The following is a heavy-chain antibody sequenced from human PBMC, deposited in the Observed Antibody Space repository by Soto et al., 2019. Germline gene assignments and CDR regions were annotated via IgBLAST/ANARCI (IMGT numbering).Heavy chain of an antibody. J-gene: IGHJ4*02. V-gene: IGHV3-74*01. Sequence: EVQLVESGGGLVQPGGSLRLSCAASGFTFSTFWMHWVRQAPGKGLVWVSRINSDGSTTTYADSVKGRFTISRDNAKNTLYLEMNSLRVGDMAVYYCARIPPGWGGGQLVLDYWGQGTVVTVSS. D-gene: IGHD6-13*01. CDR3: ARIPPGWGGGQLVLDY. CDR2: INSDGSTT. CDR1: GFTFSTFW.